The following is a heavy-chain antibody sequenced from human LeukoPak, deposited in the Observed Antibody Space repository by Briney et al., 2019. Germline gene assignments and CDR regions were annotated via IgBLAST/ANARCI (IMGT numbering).Heavy chain of an antibody. V-gene: IGHV3-21*01. CDR2: ISSSSSYI. Sequence: GGSLRLSCAASGFTFGSYSMNWVRQAPGKGLEWVSSISSSSSYIYYADSVKGRFTISRDNAKNSLYLQMNSLRAEDTAVYYCARDLGYCSGGSCYRDAGMLDYWGQGTLVTVSS. J-gene: IGHJ4*02. CDR1: GFTFGSYS. CDR3: ARDLGYCSGGSCYRDAGMLDY. D-gene: IGHD2-15*01.